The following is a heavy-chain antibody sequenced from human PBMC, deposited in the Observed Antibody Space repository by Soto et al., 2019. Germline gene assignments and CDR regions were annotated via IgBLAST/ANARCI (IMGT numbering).Heavy chain of an antibody. V-gene: IGHV1-69*13. CDR1: GGTFSSYA. J-gene: IGHJ5*02. D-gene: IGHD3-16*01. CDR2: IIPIFGTA. Sequence: ASVKVSCKASGGTFSSYAISWVRQAPGQGLEWMGGIIPIFGTANYAQKFQGRVTITADESTSTAYMELSSLRSEDTAVYYCARAGLLGPPIAWPRQNWFDPWGQGTLVTVSS. CDR3: ARAGLLGPPIAWPRQNWFDP.